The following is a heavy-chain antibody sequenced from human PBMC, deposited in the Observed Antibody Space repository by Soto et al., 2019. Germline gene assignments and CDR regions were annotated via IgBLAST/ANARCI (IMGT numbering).Heavy chain of an antibody. D-gene: IGHD3-10*01. V-gene: IGHV3-30-3*01. CDR3: ARSRHGAGWYTHFYYGLDV. CDR1: GFTFISYA. CDR2: ISFDGSSE. J-gene: IGHJ6*02. Sequence: QVQLVESGGGVVQPGRSLRLSCAASGFTFISYAMHWVRQAPGKGLEWVEVISFDGSSEYYADSVMGRFTISRDNSKNTVYLQMNSLRSEDTAVYYCARSRHGAGWYTHFYYGLDVWGQGTTVTV.